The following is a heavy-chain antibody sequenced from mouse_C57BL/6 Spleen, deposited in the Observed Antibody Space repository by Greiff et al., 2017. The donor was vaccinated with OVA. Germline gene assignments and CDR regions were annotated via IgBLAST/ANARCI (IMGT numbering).Heavy chain of an antibody. D-gene: IGHD3-3*01. CDR3: ASEGRVFYAMDY. V-gene: IGHV1-72*01. CDR1: GYTITSYW. J-gene: IGHJ4*01. Sequence: QVQLQQPGAELVKPGASVKLSCKASGYTITSYWMHWVKQRPGRGLEWIGRIDPNGGGTKYNEKFKSKATLTVDKPSSTAYMQLSSLPSEDSAVYYCASEGRVFYAMDYWGQGTSVTVSS. CDR2: IDPNGGGT.